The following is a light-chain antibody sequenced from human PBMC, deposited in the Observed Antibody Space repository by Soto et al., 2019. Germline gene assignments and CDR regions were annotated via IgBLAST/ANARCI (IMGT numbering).Light chain of an antibody. CDR3: QQYDSYSLYT. CDR2: KAS. J-gene: IGKJ2*01. V-gene: IGKV1-5*03. CDR1: QTISSS. Sequence: DIQMTQFPPTLSASIGDRVTITCRASQTISSSLAWYQQKPGKAPKLLIYKASTLETGVPSRFSGSGSGTEFTLTISSLQPDDFATYYCQQYDSYSLYTFGQGTRLEI.